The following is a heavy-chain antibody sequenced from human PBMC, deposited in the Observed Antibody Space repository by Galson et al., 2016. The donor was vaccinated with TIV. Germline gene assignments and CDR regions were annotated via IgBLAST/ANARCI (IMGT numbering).Heavy chain of an antibody. V-gene: IGHV5-51*01. D-gene: IGHD5-18*01. Sequence: QSGAEVKKPGESLKISCKGSGNTFNGYWIGWVRQMPGKGPEWIGIIYPGDSDTRYSPSFQGQVTISADKSINTAYLQWSSLKASDTAMYYCARQGYRYDTWGAVGLFDYGGQGTLVTVSS. CDR3: ARQGYRYDTWGAVGLFDY. J-gene: IGHJ4*02. CDR1: GNTFNGYW. CDR2: IYPGDSDT.